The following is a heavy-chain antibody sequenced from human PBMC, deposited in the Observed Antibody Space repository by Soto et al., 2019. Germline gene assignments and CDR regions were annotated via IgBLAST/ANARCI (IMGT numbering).Heavy chain of an antibody. CDR2: ISSSSSYI. J-gene: IGHJ4*02. CDR3: ARDRNWNYDC. V-gene: IGHV3-21*01. Sequence: GGSLRLSCAASGFTFGSYSMNWVRQAPGKGLEWVSSISSSSSYIYYADSVKGRFTISRDNAKNSLYLQMNSLRAEDTAVYYCARDRNWNYDCWGQGTLVTVSS. D-gene: IGHD1-7*01. CDR1: GFTFGSYS.